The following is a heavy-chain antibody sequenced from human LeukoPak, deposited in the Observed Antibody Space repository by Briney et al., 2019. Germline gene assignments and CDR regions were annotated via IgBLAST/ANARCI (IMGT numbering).Heavy chain of an antibody. CDR3: AKGPYSGSYCNWFDP. D-gene: IGHD1-26*01. CDR2: IYENGGTT. V-gene: IGHV3-23*01. CDR1: GFTFRSHA. J-gene: IGHJ5*02. Sequence: PGGSLRLSCVGSGFTFRSHAMSWVRQAPEKGLEFVSGIYENGGTTYYADSVKGRFTISRDNSKNTLYLQMSSLRAEDTAVYYCAKGPYSGSYCNWFDPWGQGTLVTVSS.